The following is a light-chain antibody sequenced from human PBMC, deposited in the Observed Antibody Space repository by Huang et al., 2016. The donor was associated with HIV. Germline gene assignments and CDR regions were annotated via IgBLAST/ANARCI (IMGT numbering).Light chain of an antibody. CDR1: QFVGTY. J-gene: IGKJ4*01. CDR3: QQCYLAPLT. Sequence: DIQLTQSPSSLSASVGDRVAITCHTSQFVGTYLNWYQQKPGTAPKLGIHGASSLQGGVPSRFSGSGAGTDFTLTIDGLQPEDFATYYCQQCYLAPLTFGGGTKVEI. CDR2: GAS. V-gene: IGKV1-39*01.